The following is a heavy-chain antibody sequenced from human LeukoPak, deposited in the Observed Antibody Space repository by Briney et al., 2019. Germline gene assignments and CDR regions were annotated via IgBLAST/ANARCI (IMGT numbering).Heavy chain of an antibody. D-gene: IGHD3-22*01. CDR3: AKDFDKPYDSSYYFDY. CDR2: IKQDGSDI. Sequence: GGSLRLSCAASGFTFSNYWMSWVRQAPGKGLEWVANIKQDGSDIYYVDSVKGRFTISRDNAKNSLYLQMNSLRAEDTALYYCAKDFDKPYDSSYYFDYWGQGTLVTVSS. J-gene: IGHJ4*02. CDR1: GFTFSNYW. V-gene: IGHV3-7*03.